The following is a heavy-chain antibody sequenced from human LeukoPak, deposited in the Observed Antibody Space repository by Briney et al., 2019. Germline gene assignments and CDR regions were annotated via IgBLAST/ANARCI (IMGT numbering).Heavy chain of an antibody. D-gene: IGHD5-24*01. CDR1: GGTFSSYA. Sequence: WASVKVSCKASGGTFSSYAISWVRQAPGHGLEWMGRIIPIFGIANYAQKFQGRVTITADKSTSTAYMELSSLRSEDTAVYYCAREIDGYNIYFDYWGQGTLVTVSS. CDR3: AREIDGYNIYFDY. CDR2: IIPIFGIA. J-gene: IGHJ4*02. V-gene: IGHV1-69*04.